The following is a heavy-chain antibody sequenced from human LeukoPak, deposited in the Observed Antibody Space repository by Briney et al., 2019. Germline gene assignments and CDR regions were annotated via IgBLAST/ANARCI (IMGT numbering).Heavy chain of an antibody. V-gene: IGHV3-48*01. D-gene: IGHD3-10*01. CDR3: ARDLWFGELSV. CDR1: GFTFSSYS. J-gene: IGHJ4*02. Sequence: GGSLRLSCAASGFTFSSYSMNWVRLAPGKGLEWVSYISSSSSTIYYADSVKGRFTISRDNAKSSLYLQMNSLRAEDTAVYYCARDLWFGELSVWGQGTLVTVSS. CDR2: ISSSSSTI.